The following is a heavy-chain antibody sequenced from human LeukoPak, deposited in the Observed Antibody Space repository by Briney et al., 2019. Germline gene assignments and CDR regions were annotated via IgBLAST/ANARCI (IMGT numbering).Heavy chain of an antibody. V-gene: IGHV4-61*02. CDR2: IYTSGST. Sequence: PSQTLSLTCTVSGGSISSGSYYWSWIRQPAGKGLEWIGRIYTSGSTNYNPSLKSRVTISVDKSKNQFSLKLSSVTAADTAVYYCARDYYGSGSYRTETNWFDPWGQGTLVTVSS. J-gene: IGHJ5*02. D-gene: IGHD3-10*01. CDR3: ARDYYGSGSYRTETNWFDP. CDR1: GGSISSGSYY.